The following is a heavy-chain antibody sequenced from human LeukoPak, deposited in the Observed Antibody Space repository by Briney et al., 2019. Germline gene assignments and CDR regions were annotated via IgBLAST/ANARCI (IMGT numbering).Heavy chain of an antibody. CDR3: ARVGSWYYYYYGMDV. J-gene: IGHJ6*02. D-gene: IGHD6-13*01. CDR2: MNPNSGNT. CDR1: GYTFTSYD. Sequence: ASVKVSCKASGYTFTSYDINWVRQATGQGLEWMGWMNPNSGNTGYAQRFQGRVTMTRNTSISTAYMELSSLRSEDTAVYYCARVGSWYYYYYGMDVWGQGTTVTVSS. V-gene: IGHV1-8*01.